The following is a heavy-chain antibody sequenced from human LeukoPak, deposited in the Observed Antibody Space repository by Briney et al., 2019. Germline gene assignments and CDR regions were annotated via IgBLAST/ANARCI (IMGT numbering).Heavy chain of an antibody. CDR2: ISADSSST. CDR1: GFTFSSYA. CDR3: ATGMNNYDGSGYYSYFQH. D-gene: IGHD3-22*01. Sequence: GGSLRLSCEASGFTFSSYAMTWVRQAPGKGLEWVSTISADSSSTSYAASVKGRFTISRDNSKNTLYLQMNTLRAEDTAVYYCATGMNNYDGSGYYSYFQHWGQGTLVTVSS. V-gene: IGHV3-23*01. J-gene: IGHJ1*01.